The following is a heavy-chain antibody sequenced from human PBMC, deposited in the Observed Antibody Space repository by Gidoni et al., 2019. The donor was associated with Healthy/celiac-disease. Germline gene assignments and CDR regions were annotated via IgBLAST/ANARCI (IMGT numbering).Heavy chain of an antibody. CDR3: ARSNTPIIDY. CDR2: INVGSGNT. D-gene: IGHD2-15*01. V-gene: IGHV1-3*01. CDR1: GYTFTRYA. Sequence: QVQLVQSGAEVKKPGASVKVSCTASGYTFTRYAIHWVRQAPGQRLEWMGWINVGSGNTKYSQKFQGTVTITRDTSASTAYMELSSLRSEDTAVYFCARSNTPIIDYWGQGTLVTVSS. J-gene: IGHJ4*02.